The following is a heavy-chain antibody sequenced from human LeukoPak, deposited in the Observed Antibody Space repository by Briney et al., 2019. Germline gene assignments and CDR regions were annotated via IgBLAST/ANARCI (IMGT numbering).Heavy chain of an antibody. Sequence: GSVNVSCKASGYTFTCHYIHWARQAPGQELEWMGRITPNSGDTNYPQKFQGRVTMTRDTSISTAYMELSRLKSDDTAVYYCAREPGGFGMDVWGEGTTVTVSS. CDR3: AREPGGFGMDV. D-gene: IGHD3-3*01. J-gene: IGHJ6*03. CDR2: ITPNSGDT. CDR1: GYTFTCHY. V-gene: IGHV1-2*06.